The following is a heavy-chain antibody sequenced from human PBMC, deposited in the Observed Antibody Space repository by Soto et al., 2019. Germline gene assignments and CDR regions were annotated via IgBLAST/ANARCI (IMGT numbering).Heavy chain of an antibody. Sequence: GGSLRLSYAASGFTFSNYWMHWVRQAPGKGLVCVSRINSDGSSISYADSVKGRFTISRDNAKNTLYLQMNSLRAEDTAVYYCARVRYGALYYFDYWGQGTLVTVSS. V-gene: IGHV3-74*01. D-gene: IGHD4-17*01. CDR2: INSDGSSI. CDR3: ARVRYGALYYFDY. CDR1: GFTFSNYW. J-gene: IGHJ4*02.